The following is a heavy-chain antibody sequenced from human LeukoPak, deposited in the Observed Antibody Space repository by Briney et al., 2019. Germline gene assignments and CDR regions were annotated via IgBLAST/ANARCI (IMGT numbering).Heavy chain of an antibody. D-gene: IGHD3-16*01. V-gene: IGHV3-9*03. J-gene: IGHJ4*02. CDR2: ISWNSGSI. Sequence: PGGSLTLSCAASGFTFDDYAMHWVRQAPGKGLEWVSGISWNSGSIGYADSVKGRFTISRDNAKNSLYLQMNSLRAEDMALYYCAKDRGAMLYYFDYWGQGTLVTVSS. CDR1: GFTFDDYA. CDR3: AKDRGAMLYYFDY.